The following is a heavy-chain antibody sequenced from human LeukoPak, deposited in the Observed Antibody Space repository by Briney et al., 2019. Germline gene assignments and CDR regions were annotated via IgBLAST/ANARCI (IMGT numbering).Heavy chain of an antibody. Sequence: GASVKVSCKASGYTFTSYAMNWVRQAPGQGLEWMGWINTNTGNPTYGQGFTGRFVFSLDTSVSTAYLQISSLKAEDTAVYYCARVRRARFAGNNWFDPWGQGTLVTVSS. J-gene: IGHJ5*02. D-gene: IGHD3-16*01. CDR2: INTNTGNP. V-gene: IGHV7-4-1*02. CDR3: ARVRRARFAGNNWFDP. CDR1: GYTFTSYA.